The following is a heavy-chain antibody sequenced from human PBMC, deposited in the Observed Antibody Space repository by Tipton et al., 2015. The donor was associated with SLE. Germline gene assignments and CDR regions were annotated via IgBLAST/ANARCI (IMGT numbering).Heavy chain of an antibody. CDR3: ARDYGDYFDY. CDR2: IYYTGSS. J-gene: IGHJ4*02. D-gene: IGHD4-17*01. CDR1: GGSISTYY. V-gene: IGHV4-59*01. Sequence: TLSLTCSVSGGSISTYYWSWIRQPPGKGLEWIGYIYYTGSSSYNPSLKSRVTMSIDTSKNQFSLKLRSVTAADTAVYYCARDYGDYFDYWGQGTLVTVSS.